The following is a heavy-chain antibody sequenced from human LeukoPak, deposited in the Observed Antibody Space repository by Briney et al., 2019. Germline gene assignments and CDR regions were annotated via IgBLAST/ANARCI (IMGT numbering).Heavy chain of an antibody. J-gene: IGHJ6*03. CDR2: ISSGSMII. Sequence: GGSLRLSCVASGFTFTSYNMNWVRQAPGKGLEWVSSISSGSMIIHSADSLRGRFIISRDNAKNSLYLQMDRLRTEDTAVYFCARARPPTSYYSYYMDVWGRGTTVIVSS. V-gene: IGHV3-21*01. CDR3: ARARPPTSYYSYYMDV. CDR1: GFTFTSYN.